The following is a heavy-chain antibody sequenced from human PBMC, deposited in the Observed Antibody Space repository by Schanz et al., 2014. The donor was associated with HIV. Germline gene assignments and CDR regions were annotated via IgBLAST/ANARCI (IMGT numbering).Heavy chain of an antibody. V-gene: IGHV1-2*02. D-gene: IGHD3-9*01. CDR2: INTRTGDT. CDR1: GYTFSDYY. CDR3: AKGLQKFDWRSPFDY. Sequence: QVPLVQSGAEVKKPGASVKVSCKASGYTFSDYYMHWLRQAPGQGLEWMGWINTRTGDTIYAERLQGRVTLTRDTSINTAYMTLSRLGSDDTAVYFCAKGLQKFDWRSPFDYWGQGTLLTVSS. J-gene: IGHJ4*02.